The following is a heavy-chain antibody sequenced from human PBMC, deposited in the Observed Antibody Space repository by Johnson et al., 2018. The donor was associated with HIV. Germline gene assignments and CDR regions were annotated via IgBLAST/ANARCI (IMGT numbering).Heavy chain of an antibody. CDR3: AKDRDYYGSGLI. V-gene: IGHV3-30*02. CDR1: GFTFSSYG. D-gene: IGHD3-10*01. CDR2: IRYDGSNK. J-gene: IGHJ3*02. Sequence: QMQLVESGGGVVQPGGSLRLSCAESGFTFSSYGMHWVRQAPGKGLEWVAFIRYDGSNKYYADSVKGRFTISRDNSKNTLYLQMNSLRAEDTAVYYCAKDRDYYGSGLIWGQGTMVTVSS.